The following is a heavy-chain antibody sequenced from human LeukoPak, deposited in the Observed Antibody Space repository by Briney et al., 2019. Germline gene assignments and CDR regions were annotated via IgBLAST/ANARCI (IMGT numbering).Heavy chain of an antibody. D-gene: IGHD1-26*01. CDR2: ISSTSGTI. CDR1: GFTFSPYG. V-gene: IGHV3-48*01. J-gene: IGHJ4*02. Sequence: GGSLRLSCAASGFTFSPYGMNWVRQAPGKGLEWLSYISSTSGTIYYADSVRGRFTISRDDAKNSLFLQMNSLRAEDTAVYYCARVGDLTRILPFDYWGQGTLVTVSS. CDR3: ARVGDLTRILPFDY.